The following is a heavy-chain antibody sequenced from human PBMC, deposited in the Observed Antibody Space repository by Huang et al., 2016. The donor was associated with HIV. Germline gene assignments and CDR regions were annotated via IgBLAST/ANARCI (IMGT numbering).Heavy chain of an antibody. CDR2: IYYGGST. V-gene: IGHV4-39*02. CDR1: GGSIRSDNYY. D-gene: IGHD3-10*01. J-gene: IGHJ4*02. CDR3: ARLPGSITMIRGVITDPY. Sequence: QLQLQESGPGLVKPSETLSLTCTVSGGSIRSDNYYWGWIRQPPGKGLEWIGSIYYGGSTYYNPSPKRRVTITVETSKNHFSRRMRSVTAADTAVYYCARLPGSITMIRGVITDPYWGQGTLVTVSS.